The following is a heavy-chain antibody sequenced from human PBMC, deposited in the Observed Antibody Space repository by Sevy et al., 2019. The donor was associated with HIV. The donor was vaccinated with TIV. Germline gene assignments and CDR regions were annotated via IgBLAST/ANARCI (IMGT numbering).Heavy chain of an antibody. CDR1: GFTFSSYS. Sequence: SLRLSCAASGFTFSSYSMNWVRQAPGKGLEWVSYISDSSTTIYYADSVKGRFTISRDNAKNSLYLQMNSLRAEDTAVYYCARGLAALPGYYYGMDVWGQGTTVTVSS. D-gene: IGHD6-6*01. CDR2: ISDSSTTI. J-gene: IGHJ6*02. CDR3: ARGLAALPGYYYGMDV. V-gene: IGHV3-48*01.